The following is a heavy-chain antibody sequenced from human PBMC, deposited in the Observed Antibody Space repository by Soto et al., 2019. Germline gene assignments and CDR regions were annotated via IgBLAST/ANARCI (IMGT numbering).Heavy chain of an antibody. J-gene: IGHJ4*02. Sequence: GGSLRLSCAASGFTFITYAMGWVRQAPGKGLEWISLISGSGGTTYYADSLKGRFTISRDNSKNTVYLQISSLRPEDTAIYYCARLAKVPRRQFIAPVNKGLGHSFDRWGQGTLVTVSS. V-gene: IGHV3-23*01. CDR3: ARLAKVPRRQFIAPVNKGLGHSFDR. D-gene: IGHD6-13*01. CDR2: ISGSGGTT. CDR1: GFTFITYA.